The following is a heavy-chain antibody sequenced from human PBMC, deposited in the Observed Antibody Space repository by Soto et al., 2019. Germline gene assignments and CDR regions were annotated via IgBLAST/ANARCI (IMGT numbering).Heavy chain of an antibody. Sequence: SETLSLTCAVSGGSISSSNWWSWVRQPPGKGLEWIGEIYYDGGTTYNSSLKSRVTISTDTSRSQLSLQLTSATPADTAVYYCARVLPGIAAAYDAFDVWGQGTMFTVSS. J-gene: IGHJ3*01. V-gene: IGHV4-4*02. CDR1: GGSISSSNW. CDR3: ARVLPGIAAAYDAFDV. D-gene: IGHD6-13*01. CDR2: IYYDGGT.